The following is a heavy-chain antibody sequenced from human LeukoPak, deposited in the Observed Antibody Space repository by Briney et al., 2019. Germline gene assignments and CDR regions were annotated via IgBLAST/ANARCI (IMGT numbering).Heavy chain of an antibody. V-gene: IGHV1-69*04. J-gene: IGHJ4*02. CDR3: ARGRGSRTGYNGDYLDY. CDR1: GGTFSNYA. D-gene: IGHD5-18*01. CDR2: ITPILGLI. Sequence: ASVKVSCKASGGTFSNYALNWVREAPGPGLEWMGRITPILGLINYAQKFHGRVTITADKSTSTGYMAGTGVRSADTAIYYCARGRGSRTGYNGDYLDYWGQGTLVTVSS.